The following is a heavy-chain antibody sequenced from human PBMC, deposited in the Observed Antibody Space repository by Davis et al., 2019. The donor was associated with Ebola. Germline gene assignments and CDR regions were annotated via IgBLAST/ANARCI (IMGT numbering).Heavy chain of an antibody. D-gene: IGHD1/OR15-1a*01. J-gene: IGHJ4*02. CDR1: GYSFTNYW. Sequence: KVSCKGSGYSFTNYWIVWVRQMPGKGLECLGIMFPGDSDTRYSPSFQGQVTISVDRSTSTAYLQWTSLRASDSAIYYCARLQGTRGTSLGYWGQGTRVSVSS. V-gene: IGHV5-51*01. CDR2: MFPGDSDT. CDR3: ARLQGTRGTSLGY.